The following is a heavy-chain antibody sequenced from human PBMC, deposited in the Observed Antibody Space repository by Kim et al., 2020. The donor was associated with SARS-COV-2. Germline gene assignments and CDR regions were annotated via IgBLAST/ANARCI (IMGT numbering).Heavy chain of an antibody. CDR1: GYTFTSYA. V-gene: IGHV7-4-1*02. CDR3: ARDRRDFWSGYYNYYYVDV. Sequence: ASVKVSCKASGYTFTSYAMNWVRQAPGQGLEWMGWINTNTGNPTYAQGFTGRFVFSLDTSVNTAYLQISSLKAEDTAVYYCARDRRDFWSGYYNYYYVDVWGKGTTVTVSS. D-gene: IGHD3-3*01. CDR2: INTNTGNP. J-gene: IGHJ6*03.